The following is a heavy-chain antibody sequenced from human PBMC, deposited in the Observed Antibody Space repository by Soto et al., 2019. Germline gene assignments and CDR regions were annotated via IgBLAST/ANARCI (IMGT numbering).Heavy chain of an antibody. CDR3: ARGMTTETTFDY. J-gene: IGHJ4*02. CDR1: GGSISSGGYS. V-gene: IGHV4-30-2*01. CDR2: IYHSGST. D-gene: IGHD4-17*01. Sequence: SETLSLTCAVSGGSISSGGYSCNWIRQPPGKGLEWIGYIYHSGSTYYNPSLKSRVTISVDRSKNQFSLKLSSVTAADTAVYYCARGMTTETTFDYWGQGTLVTVSS.